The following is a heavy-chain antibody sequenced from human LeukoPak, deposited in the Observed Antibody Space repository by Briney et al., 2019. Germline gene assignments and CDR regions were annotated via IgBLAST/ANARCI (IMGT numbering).Heavy chain of an antibody. CDR2: INPNSGCT. V-gene: IGHV1-2*02. D-gene: IGHD3-22*01. J-gene: IGHJ6*02. Sequence: ASVKVSCKASGYTFTCYYMHWVRQAPGQGLEWMGWINPNSGCTNYAQKFQGRVTMTRDTSISTAYMELSRLRSDDTAVYYCARSPRPYYYDSSGYYYNYYYGMDVWGQGTTVTVSS. CDR1: GYTFTCYY. CDR3: ARSPRPYYYDSSGYYYNYYYGMDV.